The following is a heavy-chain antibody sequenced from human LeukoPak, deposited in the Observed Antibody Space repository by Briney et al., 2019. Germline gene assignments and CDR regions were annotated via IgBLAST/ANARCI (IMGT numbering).Heavy chain of an antibody. CDR1: GFTFSSYG. CDR2: IRYDGSNK. CDR3: AKANYSSSWYSH. D-gene: IGHD6-13*01. Sequence: GGSLRLSCAASGFTFSSYGMHWVRQAPGKGLEWVAFIRYDGSNKYYADSVKGRFTISRDNSKNTLYLHVNSLRPEDTAVYYCAKANYSSSWYSHWGQGTLVTVSS. V-gene: IGHV3-30*02. J-gene: IGHJ4*02.